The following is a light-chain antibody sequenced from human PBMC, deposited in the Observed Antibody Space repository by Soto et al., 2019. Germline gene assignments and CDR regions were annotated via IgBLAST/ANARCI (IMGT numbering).Light chain of an antibody. J-gene: IGKJ5*01. CDR2: DAS. V-gene: IGKV3-11*01. CDR1: QSISSY. Sequence: ETVLAQSPATLSLSPWERGTLXVTASQSISSYLAWYQQKPGQAPRLLIYDASNRATGIPARFSGSGSGTDFTLTISSLEPEDFAVYYCQQRSNWPPITFGQGTRLEIK. CDR3: QQRSNWPPIT.